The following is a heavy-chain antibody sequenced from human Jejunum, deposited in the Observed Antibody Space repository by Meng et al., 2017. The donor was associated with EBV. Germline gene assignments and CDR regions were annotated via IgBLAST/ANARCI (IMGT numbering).Heavy chain of an antibody. Sequence: EVRLGDGGGGLVPPGGSLRLSCVGSGYTFSNYWMHWVRQTPGKGLVWVSRINEDGTHTDYADSVKGRFTISRDNAKNTLTLQMNSLRVEDTAVYYCSRDLRGPFDYWGQGTLVTVSS. CDR2: INEDGTHT. CDR3: SRDLRGPFDY. J-gene: IGHJ4*02. D-gene: IGHD3-16*01. CDR1: GYTFSNYW. V-gene: IGHV3-74*01.